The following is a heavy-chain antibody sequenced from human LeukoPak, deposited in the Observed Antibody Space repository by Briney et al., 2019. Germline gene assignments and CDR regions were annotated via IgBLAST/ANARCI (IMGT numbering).Heavy chain of an antibody. Sequence: GASVTVSCKASGYTFTSYYMHWVRQAPGQGLDGMGIINPSGGSTSYAQKFQGRVTMTRDTSTSTVYMELSSLRSEDTAVYYCAREVKAVDFWSGYGAFDIWGQGTMVTVSS. CDR1: GYTFTSYY. J-gene: IGHJ3*02. CDR2: INPSGGST. CDR3: AREVKAVDFWSGYGAFDI. D-gene: IGHD3-3*01. V-gene: IGHV1-46*01.